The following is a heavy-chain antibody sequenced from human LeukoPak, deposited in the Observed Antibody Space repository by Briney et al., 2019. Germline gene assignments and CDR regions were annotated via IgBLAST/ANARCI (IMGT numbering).Heavy chain of an antibody. CDR3: AREPYGDAFDI. CDR1: GYTFTSYG. Sequence: GSVKVSCKASGYTFTSYGISWVRQAPGQGLEWMGWISTYNGNTNFAQKLQGRVTMTTDTSTSTAYMDLRSLRSDDTAVYYCAREPYGDAFDIWGQGTMVTVSS. V-gene: IGHV1-18*01. D-gene: IGHD4-17*01. J-gene: IGHJ3*02. CDR2: ISTYNGNT.